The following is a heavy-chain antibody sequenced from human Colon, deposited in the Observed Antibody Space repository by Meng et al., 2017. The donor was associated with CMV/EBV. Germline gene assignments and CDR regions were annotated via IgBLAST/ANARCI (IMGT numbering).Heavy chain of an antibody. CDR3: ARQVRLDGRFDY. D-gene: IGHD6-19*01. Sequence: ESLKLSCKASGFNVTNKWMSWVRQAPGKGLECVGVSYGAGPTDSDGSAKGRFTISRDNSKNTLFLQMNSLRPEDTGVYYCARQVRLDGRFDYWGQGTLVTVSS. V-gene: IGHV3-66*02. CDR1: GFNVTNKW. CDR2: SYGAGPT. J-gene: IGHJ4*02.